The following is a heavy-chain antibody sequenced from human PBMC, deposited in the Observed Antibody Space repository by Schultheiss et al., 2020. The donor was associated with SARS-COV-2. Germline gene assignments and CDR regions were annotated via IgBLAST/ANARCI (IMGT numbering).Heavy chain of an antibody. Sequence: SETLSLTCTVSGGSISSYYWSWIRQPAGKGLEWIGRIYTSGSTNYNPSLKSRVTMSVDTSKNQFSLKLSSVTAADTAVYYCARRLSGYDFNYYYYMDVWGKGTTVTVSS. V-gene: IGHV4-4*07. D-gene: IGHD5-12*01. J-gene: IGHJ6*03. CDR1: GGSISSYY. CDR2: IYTSGST. CDR3: ARRLSGYDFNYYYYMDV.